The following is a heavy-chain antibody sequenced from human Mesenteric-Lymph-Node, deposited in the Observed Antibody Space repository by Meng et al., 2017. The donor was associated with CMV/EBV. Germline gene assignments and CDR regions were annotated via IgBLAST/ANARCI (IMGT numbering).Heavy chain of an antibody. CDR2: INHSGST. CDR1: GGSFSGYY. CDR3: ARGSSYDILTGYFDY. V-gene: IGHV4-34*01. Sequence: QVTVLQWGEGLLMPSATLSVTCASYGGSFSGYYWNWIRQFPEKGLEWIGEINHSGSTTYNPSFTSRIIISVDTSTNQISLNMSSVTAADTAVYYCARGSSYDILTGYFDYWGQGALVTVSS. D-gene: IGHD3-9*01. J-gene: IGHJ4*02.